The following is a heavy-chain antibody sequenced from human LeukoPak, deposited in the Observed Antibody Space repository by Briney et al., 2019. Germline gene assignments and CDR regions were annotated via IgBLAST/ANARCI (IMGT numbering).Heavy chain of an antibody. CDR3: ARDLRVVITGSFDS. D-gene: IGHD3-22*01. Sequence: GGSLRLSCAASGFTFSSYTLNWVRQAPGKGLEWVASFSGSRNYIYYADSVKGRFTISRDNAKNSLYLQMNSLRAEDTALYYCARDLRVVITGSFDSWGQGTLVTVSS. J-gene: IGHJ4*02. V-gene: IGHV3-21*04. CDR2: FSGSRNYI. CDR1: GFTFSSYT.